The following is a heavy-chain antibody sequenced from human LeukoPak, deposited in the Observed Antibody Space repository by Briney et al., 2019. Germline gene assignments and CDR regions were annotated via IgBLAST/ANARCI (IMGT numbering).Heavy chain of an antibody. V-gene: IGHV3-74*01. D-gene: IGHD3-3*01. CDR1: GFTFSSYW. CDR2: INSDGSII. Sequence: GGSLRLSCAASGFTFSSYWMHWVRQAPGEGLVWVSRINSDGSIIRYADFVKGRFTISRDNAKNTLYLQMNSLRADDTSVYYCARGPTYYDFYFDYWGQGTLVTVSS. CDR3: ARGPTYYDFYFDY. J-gene: IGHJ4*02.